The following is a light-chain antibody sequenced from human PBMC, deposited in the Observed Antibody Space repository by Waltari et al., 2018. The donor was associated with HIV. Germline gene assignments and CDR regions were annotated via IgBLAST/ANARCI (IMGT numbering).Light chain of an antibody. J-gene: IGKJ2*02. CDR3: QQYGSSPMCT. CDR1: QSVSSSY. CDR2: GAS. V-gene: IGKV3-20*01. Sequence: EIVLTQSPGTLSLSPGERATLSCRASQSVSSSYLAWYQQKPGQAPRLLIYGASSRATGIPDRFSVSGSETDFTLTISRLEPEDFAVYYCQQYGSSPMCTFGQGTKVEIK.